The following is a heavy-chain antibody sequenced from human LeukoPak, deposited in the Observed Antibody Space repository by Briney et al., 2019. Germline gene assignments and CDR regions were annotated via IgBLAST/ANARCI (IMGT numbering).Heavy chain of an antibody. CDR2: INHSGST. Sequence: SETPSLTCAVYGGSFSGYYWSWIRQPPGKGLEWIGEINHSGSTNYNPSLKSRVTISVDTSKNQFSLKLSSVTAADTAVYYCARGGWGYCSGGSCYSGRLDYWGQGTLVTVSS. D-gene: IGHD2-15*01. CDR3: ARGGWGYCSGGSCYSGRLDY. J-gene: IGHJ4*02. CDR1: GGSFSGYY. V-gene: IGHV4-34*01.